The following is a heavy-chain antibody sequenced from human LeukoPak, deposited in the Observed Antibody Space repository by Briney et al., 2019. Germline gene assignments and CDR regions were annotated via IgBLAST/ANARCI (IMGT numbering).Heavy chain of an antibody. V-gene: IGHV1-69*04. CDR2: IIPILGIA. CDR1: GGTFSSCA. J-gene: IGHJ4*02. CDR3: ARVQYCSGGSCYFDY. D-gene: IGHD2-15*01. Sequence: SVKVSCKASGGTFSSCAISWVRQAPGQGLEWMGRIIPILGIANYAQKFQGRVAITADKSTSTAYMELSSLRSEDTAVYYCARVQYCSGGSCYFDYWGQGTLVTVSS.